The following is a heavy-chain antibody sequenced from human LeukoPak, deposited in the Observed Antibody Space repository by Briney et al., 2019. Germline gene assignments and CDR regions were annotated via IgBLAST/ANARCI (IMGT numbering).Heavy chain of an antibody. CDR3: ARVASGVVVAAIRTEWFDP. V-gene: IGHV3-21*01. D-gene: IGHD2-15*01. CDR2: ISSSSSYI. J-gene: IGHJ5*02. CDR1: GFTFSSYS. Sequence: GGSLRLSCAASGFTFSSYSMNWVRQAPGKGLEWVSSISSSSSYIYYADSVKGRFTISRDNAKNSLYLQMNSLRAEDTAVYYCARVASGVVVAAIRTEWFDPWGQGTLVTVSS.